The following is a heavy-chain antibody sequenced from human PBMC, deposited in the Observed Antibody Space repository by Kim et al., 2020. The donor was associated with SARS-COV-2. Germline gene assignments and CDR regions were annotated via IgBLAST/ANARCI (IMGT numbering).Heavy chain of an antibody. D-gene: IGHD3-22*01. V-gene: IGHV3-23*01. J-gene: IGHJ3*02. CDR3: AKDSGSSSGYWIDAFDI. Sequence: VKGRFTISRDNSKNTLYLQMNSLSAEDTAVYYCAKDSGSSSGYWIDAFDIWGQGTMVTVSS.